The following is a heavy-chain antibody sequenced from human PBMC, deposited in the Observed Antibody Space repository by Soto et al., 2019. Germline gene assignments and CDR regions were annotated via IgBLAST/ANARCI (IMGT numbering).Heavy chain of an antibody. CDR2: INWNGGST. V-gene: IGHV3-20*04. CDR3: VRRDTKYWYFDL. J-gene: IGHJ2*01. CDR1: GFTFDDYG. Sequence: PGGSLRLSCAASGFTFDDYGMSWVRQAPGKGLEWVSGINWNGGSTGYADSVKGRFTISRDNAKTSLYLQMDSLRPEDTAVYYCVRRDTKYWYFDLWGHGALVTVSS.